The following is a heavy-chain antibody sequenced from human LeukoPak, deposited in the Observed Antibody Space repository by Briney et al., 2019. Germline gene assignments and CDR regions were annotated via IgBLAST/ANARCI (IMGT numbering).Heavy chain of an antibody. CDR1: GFTFSSYA. Sequence: GGSLRLSCAASGFTFSSYAMSWVRQAPGKGLEWVSAVIGSGSSTYYADSVKGRFTISRDNSKNTLFLQMNSLRDEDTAVYYCARVGLDYWGQGTLVTVSS. V-gene: IGHV3-23*01. D-gene: IGHD2-15*01. J-gene: IGHJ4*02. CDR2: VIGSGSST. CDR3: ARVGLDY.